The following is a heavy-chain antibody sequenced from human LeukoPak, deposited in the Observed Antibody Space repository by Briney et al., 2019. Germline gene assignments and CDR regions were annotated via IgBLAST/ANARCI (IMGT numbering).Heavy chain of an antibody. J-gene: IGHJ6*02. Sequence: PSETLSLTCTVSGASLNISYWSWIRQPPGKGLEWIGYIYYSGTTNYNPSLKSRVTMSVDTSNNHLSLRLTSVTAADTALYYCARHSYNYYGLDVWGQGTTITVSS. V-gene: IGHV4-59*08. CDR3: ARHSYNYYGLDV. CDR1: GASLNISY. CDR2: IYYSGTT.